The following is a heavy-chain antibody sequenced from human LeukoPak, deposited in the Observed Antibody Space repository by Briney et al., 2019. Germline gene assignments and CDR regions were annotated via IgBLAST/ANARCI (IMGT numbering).Heavy chain of an antibody. J-gene: IGHJ4*02. Sequence: PGGSLRLSCAASGFTFSSYAMSWVRQVPGKGLEWVSAISGSGGSTYYADSVKGRFTISRDNSKNTLCLQMNSLRAEDTAVYYCAKSQNPSALIIAAAGTFDYWGQGTLVTVSS. CDR3: AKSQNPSALIIAAAGTFDY. D-gene: IGHD6-13*01. V-gene: IGHV3-23*01. CDR1: GFTFSSYA. CDR2: ISGSGGST.